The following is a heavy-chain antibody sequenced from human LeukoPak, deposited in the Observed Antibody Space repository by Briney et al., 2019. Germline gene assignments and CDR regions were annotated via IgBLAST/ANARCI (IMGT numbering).Heavy chain of an antibody. Sequence: PGGSLRLSCAASEFTVSNNYMSWVRQAPGKGLEWVSVIYSGGITYYADSVKGRFTISSDNSKNTVYLQMNSLRAEDTAVYYCARVISGYGWGVWYMDVWGKGTTVTVSS. CDR3: ARVISGYGWGVWYMDV. D-gene: IGHD5-12*01. V-gene: IGHV3-53*01. CDR2: IYSGGIT. J-gene: IGHJ6*03. CDR1: EFTVSNNY.